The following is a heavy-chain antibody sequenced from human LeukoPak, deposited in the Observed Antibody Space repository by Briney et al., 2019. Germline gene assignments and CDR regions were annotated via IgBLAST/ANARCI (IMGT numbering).Heavy chain of an antibody. CDR2: IYYSGST. V-gene: IGHV4-39*01. CDR3: ARQKYSSGWDVLNWFDP. D-gene: IGHD6-19*01. Sequence: SETLSLTCTVSGGSISSSSYYWGWIRQPPGKGLEWIGSIYYSGSTYYNPSLKSRVTISVDTSKNQFSLKLSSVTAADTAVYYCARQKYSSGWDVLNWFDPWGQGTPVTVSS. J-gene: IGHJ5*02. CDR1: GGSISSSSYY.